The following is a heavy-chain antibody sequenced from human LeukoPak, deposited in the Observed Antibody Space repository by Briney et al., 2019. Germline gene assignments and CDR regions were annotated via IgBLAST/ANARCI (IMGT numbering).Heavy chain of an antibody. J-gene: IGHJ4*02. CDR3: ARDLDGQYYDILTGSTYYFDY. D-gene: IGHD3-9*01. CDR2: ISAYNSNT. Sequence: ASVKVSCKASGYTFTSYGISWVRQAPGQGLEWMGWISAYNSNTNYAQKLQGRVTMTTDTSTSTAYMELRSLRSDDTAVYYCARDLDGQYYDILTGSTYYFDYWGQGTLVTVSS. V-gene: IGHV1-18*01. CDR1: GYTFTSYG.